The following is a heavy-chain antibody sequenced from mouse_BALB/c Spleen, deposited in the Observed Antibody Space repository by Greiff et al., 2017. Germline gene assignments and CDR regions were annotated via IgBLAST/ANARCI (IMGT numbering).Heavy chain of an antibody. V-gene: IGHV5-6-5*01. CDR1: GFTFSSYA. CDR3: ARRGGNYLYYFDY. D-gene: IGHD2-1*01. J-gene: IGHJ2*01. Sequence: EVQLVESGGDLVKPGGSLKLSCAASGFTFSSYAMSWVRQTPEKRLEWVASISSGGSTYYPDSVKGRFTISRDNARNILYLQMSSLRSEDTAMYYCARRGGNYLYYFDYWGQGTTLTVSS. CDR2: ISSGGST.